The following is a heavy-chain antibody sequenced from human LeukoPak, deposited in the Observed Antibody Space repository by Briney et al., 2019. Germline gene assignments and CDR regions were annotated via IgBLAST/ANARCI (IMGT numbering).Heavy chain of an antibody. D-gene: IGHD3-16*01. CDR2: INHNGNVN. J-gene: IGHJ6*02. V-gene: IGHV3-7*03. CDR3: ARGGGLDV. Sequence: GRSLRLSCAVSGFTFSGLWMSWSRQAPGKGLEWVASINHNGNVNYYVDSVKGRFTISRDNAKNSLYLQMSNLRAEDTAVYFCARGGGLDVWGQGATVTVSS. CDR1: GFTFSGLW.